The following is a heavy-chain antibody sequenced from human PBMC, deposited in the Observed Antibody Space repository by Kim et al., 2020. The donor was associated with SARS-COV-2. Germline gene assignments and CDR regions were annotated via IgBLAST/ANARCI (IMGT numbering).Heavy chain of an antibody. J-gene: IGHJ6*02. Sequence: AAVKVSCKASGYTFTSYAMNWVRQAPGQGLDWMGWINTNTGNPTYAQGFTGRFVFSLDTSVSTAYLQISSLKAEDTAVYYCARWGIAAAGYYYYYGMDVWGQGTTVTVSS. D-gene: IGHD6-13*01. V-gene: IGHV7-4-1*02. CDR3: ARWGIAAAGYYYYYGMDV. CDR2: INTNTGNP. CDR1: GYTFTSYA.